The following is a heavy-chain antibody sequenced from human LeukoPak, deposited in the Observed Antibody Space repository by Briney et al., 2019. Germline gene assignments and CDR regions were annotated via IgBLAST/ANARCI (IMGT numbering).Heavy chain of an antibody. CDR1: GFTFKLYW. CDR3: VRGGHSTWS. CDR2: INDDGSST. D-gene: IGHD4-23*01. J-gene: IGHJ5*02. V-gene: IGHV3-74*01. Sequence: PGGSLRLSCAASGFTFKLYWMHWVRQAAGKGPVWVSLINDDGSSTTYADSVKGRFTISRDDAKNMLFLQMNSLRGEDTAVYYCVRGGHSTWSWGQGTLVTVSS.